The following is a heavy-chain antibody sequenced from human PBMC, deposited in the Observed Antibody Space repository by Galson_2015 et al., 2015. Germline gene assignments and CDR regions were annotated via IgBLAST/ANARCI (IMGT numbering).Heavy chain of an antibody. V-gene: IGHV3-23*01. Sequence: SLRLSCAASGFTFSSYTMSWARQAPGKGLEWVSVISGDGGTTYYADSVKGRFTISRDNFKNTLYLEMNSLRAEDTAVYYCAKMLGSGCGCGTSYFDYWGQGTLVTVSS. CDR1: GFTFSSYT. D-gene: IGHD3-10*02. CDR3: AKMLGSGCGCGTSYFDY. J-gene: IGHJ4*02. CDR2: ISGDGGTT.